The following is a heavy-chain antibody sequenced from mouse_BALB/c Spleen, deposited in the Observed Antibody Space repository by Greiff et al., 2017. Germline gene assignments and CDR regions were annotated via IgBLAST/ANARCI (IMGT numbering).Heavy chain of an antibody. Sequence: HVLLLQPGAELVRPGASVKLSCKASGYTFTSYCMNWVKQRPEQGLEWIGRIAPYGSETHYNQMFKDKAILTVDKYSSIDYMQLRSMTAEDSAVYYCARVSITTASSYAYWGQGTLVTVSA. CDR2: IAPYGSET. V-gene: IGHV1-74*04. CDR3: ARVSITTASSYAY. CDR1: GYTFTSYC. J-gene: IGHJ3*01. D-gene: IGHD1-2*01.